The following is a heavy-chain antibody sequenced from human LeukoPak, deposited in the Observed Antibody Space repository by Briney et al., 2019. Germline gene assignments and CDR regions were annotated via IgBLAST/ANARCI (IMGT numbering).Heavy chain of an antibody. Sequence: ASVKVSCKTSGYTFTSYGFSWVRQTPGQGLEWMGGIIPIFGTANYAQKFQGRVTITADESTSTAYMELSSLRSEDTAVYYCARGGEWLLPFDYWGQGTLVTVSS. CDR3: ARGGEWLLPFDY. D-gene: IGHD3-22*01. CDR1: GYTFTSYG. V-gene: IGHV1-69*13. J-gene: IGHJ4*02. CDR2: IIPIFGTA.